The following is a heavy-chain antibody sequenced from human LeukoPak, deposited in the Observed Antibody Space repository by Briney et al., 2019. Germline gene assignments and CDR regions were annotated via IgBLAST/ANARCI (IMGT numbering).Heavy chain of an antibody. CDR3: ARDSRGYSSGWYVNYGMDV. CDR2: IYSGGST. Sequence: GGSLRLSCAASGFTVSSNYMCWVRQAPGKGLEWVSVIYSGGSTYYADSVKGRFTISRDNSKNTLYLQMNSLRAEDTAVYYCARDSRGYSSGWYVNYGMDVWGQGTTVTVSS. CDR1: GFTVSSNY. J-gene: IGHJ6*02. V-gene: IGHV3-66*01. D-gene: IGHD6-19*01.